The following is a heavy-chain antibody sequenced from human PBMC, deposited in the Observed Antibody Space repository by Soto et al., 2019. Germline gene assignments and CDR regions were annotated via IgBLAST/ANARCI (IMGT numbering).Heavy chain of an antibody. J-gene: IGHJ6*02. D-gene: IGHD1-1*01. V-gene: IGHV4-39*01. Sequence: SETLSLTCTVSGGSISSSSYYWGWIRQPPGKGLEWIGSIYYSGSTYYNPSLKSRVTISVDTSKNQFSLKLSSVTAADTAVYYCARLVYWNDGDYCYYYGMDVWGQGTTVTVSS. CDR1: GGSISSSSYY. CDR2: IYYSGST. CDR3: ARLVYWNDGDYCYYYGMDV.